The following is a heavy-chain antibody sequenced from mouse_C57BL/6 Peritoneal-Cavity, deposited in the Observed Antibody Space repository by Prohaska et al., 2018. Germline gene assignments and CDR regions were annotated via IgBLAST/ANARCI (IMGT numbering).Heavy chain of an antibody. V-gene: IGHV1-19*01. CDR2: INPYNGGT. J-gene: IGHJ4*01. CDR3: AREDDYPNAMYY. D-gene: IGHD2-4*01. Sequence: EVQLQQSGPVLVKPGASVKMSCKASGYTFTDYYMNWVKQSHGKSLEWIGMINPYNGGTRYSQKVKDKATLTVDKASNTAYMELNSLTSEDSAVYYCAREDDYPNAMYYRGQGAAAPVSS. CDR1: GYTFTDYY.